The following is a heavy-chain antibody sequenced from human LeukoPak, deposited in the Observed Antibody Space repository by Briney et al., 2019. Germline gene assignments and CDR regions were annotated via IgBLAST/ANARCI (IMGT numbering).Heavy chain of an antibody. Sequence: SETLSLTCTVSGGSISSSSYYWGWIRQPPGKGLEWIGSIYNSGSTYYNPSLKSRVTISVDTSKNHFSLKLSSVTAADTAVYYCARVGNWNFERPYYFDYWGQGTLVTVSS. CDR1: GGSISSSSYY. D-gene: IGHD1-1*01. V-gene: IGHV4-39*02. CDR3: ARVGNWNFERPYYFDY. CDR2: IYNSGST. J-gene: IGHJ4*02.